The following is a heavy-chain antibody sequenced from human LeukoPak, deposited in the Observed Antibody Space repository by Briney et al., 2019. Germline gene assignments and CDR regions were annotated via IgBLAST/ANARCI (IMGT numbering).Heavy chain of an antibody. D-gene: IGHD3-22*01. Sequence: ASVKVSCKASGHTFTGYYMHWVRQAPGQGLEWMGWINPNSGGTNYAQKFQGRVTMTRDTSISTAYMELSRLRSDDTAVYYCSRGGSGDYYDREPFDYWGQGTLVTVSS. J-gene: IGHJ4*02. CDR3: SRGGSGDYYDREPFDY. V-gene: IGHV1-2*02. CDR1: GHTFTGYY. CDR2: INPNSGGT.